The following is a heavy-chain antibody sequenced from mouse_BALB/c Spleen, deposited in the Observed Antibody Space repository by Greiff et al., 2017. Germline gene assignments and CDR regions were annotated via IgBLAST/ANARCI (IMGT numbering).Heavy chain of an antibody. D-gene: IGHD1-1*01. V-gene: IGHV5-9-3*01. CDR1: GFTFSSYA. CDR3: ARRSYGSSHYFDY. J-gene: IGHJ2*01. CDR2: ISSGGSYT. Sequence: EVKLMESGGGLVKPGGSLKLSCAASGFTFSSYAMSWVRQTPEKRLEWVATISSGGSYTYYPDSVKGRFTISRDNAKNTLYLQMSSLRSEDTAMYYCARRSYGSSHYFDYWGQGTTLTVSS.